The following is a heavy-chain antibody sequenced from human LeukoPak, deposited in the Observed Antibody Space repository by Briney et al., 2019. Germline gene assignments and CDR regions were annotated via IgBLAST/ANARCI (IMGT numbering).Heavy chain of an antibody. J-gene: IGHJ5*02. D-gene: IGHD6-13*01. CDR2: ISSSSSYI. Sequence: GGSLRLSCAAPGFTFSSYSMNWVRQAPGKGLEWVSSISSSSSYIYYADSVKGRFTISRDNAKNSLYLQMNSLRAEDTAVYYCARGSHSSSWYGSWGQGTLVTVSS. V-gene: IGHV3-21*01. CDR3: ARGSHSSSWYGS. CDR1: GFTFSSYS.